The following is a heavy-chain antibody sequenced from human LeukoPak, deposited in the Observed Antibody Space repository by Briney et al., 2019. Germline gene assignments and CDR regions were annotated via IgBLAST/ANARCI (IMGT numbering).Heavy chain of an antibody. CDR3: AKLPITMVRGVMTAYYFDY. CDR1: GFTFSSYA. Sequence: GGSLRLSCAASGFTFSSYAMSWVRQAPGKGLQWVSAISGSGGSTYYADSVKGRFTISRDNSKNTLYLQMNSLRAEDTAVYYCAKLPITMVRGVMTAYYFDYWGQGTLVTVSS. D-gene: IGHD3-10*01. CDR2: ISGSGGST. V-gene: IGHV3-23*01. J-gene: IGHJ4*02.